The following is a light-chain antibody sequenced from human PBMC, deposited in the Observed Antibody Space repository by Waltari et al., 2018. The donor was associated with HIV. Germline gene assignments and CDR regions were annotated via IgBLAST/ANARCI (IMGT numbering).Light chain of an antibody. V-gene: IGLV3-25*03. Sequence: ELTQPPSVSVSPGQTARITCSGDALPKQYAYWYQQKPGQAPVLVIYKDSERPSGIPERFSGSSSGTTVTLTISGVQAEDEADYYCQSADSSGTSWVFGGGTKLTVL. CDR3: QSADSSGTSWV. J-gene: IGLJ3*02. CDR2: KDS. CDR1: ALPKQY.